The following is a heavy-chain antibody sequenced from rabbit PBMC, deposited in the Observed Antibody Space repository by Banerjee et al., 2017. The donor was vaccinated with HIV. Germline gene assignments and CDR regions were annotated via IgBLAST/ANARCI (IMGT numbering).Heavy chain of an antibody. CDR3: ARDRAGGSIYFTL. CDR1: GFSFSSSYH. Sequence: QEQLEESGGDLVKPGASLTLTCTASGFSFSSSYHMYWVRQAPGKGLEWIACIDAGSSDNTYYASWAKGRFSISKSSSTTVTLQMTSLTAADTATYFCARDRAGGSIYFTLRGPGTLVTVS. J-gene: IGHJ4*01. D-gene: IGHD8-1*01. V-gene: IGHV1S45*01. CDR2: IDAGSSDNT.